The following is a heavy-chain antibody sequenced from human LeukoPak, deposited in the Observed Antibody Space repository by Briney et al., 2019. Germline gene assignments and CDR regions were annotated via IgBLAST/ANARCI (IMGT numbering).Heavy chain of an antibody. D-gene: IGHD6-19*01. Sequence: PSETLSLTCTVSGGSISSYYWSWIRQPPGKGLEWIGYIYYSGSTNYNPSLKSRVTISVDTSKNQFSLKLSSVTAADTAVYYCARREWLVLGPFDYWGQGTLVTVSS. J-gene: IGHJ4*02. CDR1: GGSISSYY. CDR2: IYYSGST. CDR3: ARREWLVLGPFDY. V-gene: IGHV4-59*08.